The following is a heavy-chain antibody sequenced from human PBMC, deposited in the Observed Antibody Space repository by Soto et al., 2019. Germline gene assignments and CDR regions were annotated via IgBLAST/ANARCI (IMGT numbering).Heavy chain of an antibody. CDR2: INHSGTT. D-gene: IGHD3-9*01. Sequence: SDTLSLTCAVFGGSFSDYYWTWIRQPPGKGLERIGEINHSGTTSYNPSLKSRLTISVDTSNNQFSLKLSSVTAADTAVYYCARKPIYHFFAGYYSVDYWGQGTLVTVSS. CDR1: GGSFSDYY. CDR3: ARKPIYHFFAGYYSVDY. J-gene: IGHJ4*02. V-gene: IGHV4-34*01.